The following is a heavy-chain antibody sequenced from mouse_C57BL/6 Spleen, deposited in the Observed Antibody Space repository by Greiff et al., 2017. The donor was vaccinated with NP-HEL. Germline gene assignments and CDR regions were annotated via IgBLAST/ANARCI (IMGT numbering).Heavy chain of an antibody. V-gene: IGHV5-6*02. CDR2: ISSGGSYT. Sequence: DVKLVESGGDLVKPGGSLKLSCAASGFTFSSYGMSWVRQTPDKRLEWVATISSGGSYTYYPDSVKGRFTISRDNAKNTLYLQMSSLKSEDTAMYYCARSYGSSYNYAMDYWGQGTSDTVSS. D-gene: IGHD1-1*01. J-gene: IGHJ4*01. CDR1: GFTFSSYG. CDR3: ARSYGSSYNYAMDY.